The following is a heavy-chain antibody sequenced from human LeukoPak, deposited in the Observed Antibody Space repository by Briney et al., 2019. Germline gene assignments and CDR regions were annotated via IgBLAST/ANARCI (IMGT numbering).Heavy chain of an antibody. J-gene: IGHJ4*02. CDR3: ARDYDYVWGSYRAPLGY. D-gene: IGHD3-16*02. CDR1: GFTFSSYS. CDR2: ISSSSSYI. V-gene: IGHV3-21*01. Sequence: GGSLRLSCAASGFTFSSYSMDWVRQAPGKGLEWVSSISSSSSYIYYADSVKGRFTISRDNAKNSLYLQMNSLRAEDTAVYYCARDYDYVWGSYRAPLGYWGQGTLVTVSS.